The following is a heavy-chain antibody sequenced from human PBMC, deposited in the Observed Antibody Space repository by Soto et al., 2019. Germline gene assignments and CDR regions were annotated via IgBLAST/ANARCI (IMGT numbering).Heavy chain of an antibody. J-gene: IGHJ4*02. CDR3: ARDYYDSSGYYLGFDY. CDR1: GGTFSSYD. V-gene: IGHV1-69*01. CDR2: IIPIFGTA. Sequence: QVQLVQSGAEVKKPGSSVKVSCKASGGTFSSYDISWVRQAPGQGLEWMGGIIPIFGTANYAQKFQGRVTITADESTSTAYMELSSLRSEDTGGYYCARDYYDSSGYYLGFDYWGQGTLVPVSS. D-gene: IGHD3-22*01.